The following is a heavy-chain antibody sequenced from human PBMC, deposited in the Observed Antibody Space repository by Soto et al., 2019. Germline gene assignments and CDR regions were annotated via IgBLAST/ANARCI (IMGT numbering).Heavy chain of an antibody. CDR3: AKDHYDTLTGYYGPDY. Sequence: QVQLVESGGGVVQPGRSLRLSCAASGFTFSSYGIHWVRQAPGKGLEWVAVISYDGSNKYYADSVKGRFTISRDNSKNTRYLQMNRLRAEDTAVYYCAKDHYDTLTGYYGPDYWGQGTLVTVSS. CDR1: GFTFSSYG. V-gene: IGHV3-30*18. J-gene: IGHJ4*02. CDR2: ISYDGSNK. D-gene: IGHD3-9*01.